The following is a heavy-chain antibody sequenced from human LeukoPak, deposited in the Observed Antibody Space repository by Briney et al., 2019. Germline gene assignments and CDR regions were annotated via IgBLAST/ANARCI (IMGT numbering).Heavy chain of an antibody. D-gene: IGHD3-10*01. V-gene: IGHV3-23*01. CDR1: GFTFSSYE. CDR2: ISGSGGST. J-gene: IGHJ4*02. CDR3: AKGGRAITMVRGVQVLFDY. Sequence: GGSLRLSCAASGFTFSSYEMNWVRQAPGKGLEWVSAISGSGGSTYYADSVKGRFTISRDNSKNTLYLQMNSLRAEDTAVYYCAKGGRAITMVRGVQVLFDYWGQGTLVTVSS.